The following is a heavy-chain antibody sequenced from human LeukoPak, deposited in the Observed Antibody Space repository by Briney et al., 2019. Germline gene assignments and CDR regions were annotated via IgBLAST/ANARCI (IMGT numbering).Heavy chain of an antibody. V-gene: IGHV1-46*01. J-gene: IGHJ4*02. CDR1: GYTFTSYY. Sequence: ASVNVSCKASGYTFTSYYMHWVRQAPGQGLERMGIINPSGGSTSYAQKFQGRVTMTRDTSTSTVHMELSSLRSEDTAVYYCARGGGANYDFWSGYETQQDYWGQGTLVTVSS. CDR3: ARGGGANYDFWSGYETQQDY. CDR2: INPSGGST. D-gene: IGHD3-3*01.